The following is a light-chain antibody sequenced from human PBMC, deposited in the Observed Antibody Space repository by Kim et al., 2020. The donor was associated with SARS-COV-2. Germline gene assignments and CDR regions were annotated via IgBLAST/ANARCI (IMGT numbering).Light chain of an antibody. Sequence: AAGGDRVTSKWRASQSISRYLNWYRQKPGKAPELLIYAASSLQTGVPSRFSGSGSGADFTLTISSLQPEDFATYYRQQSSSTPRTFGQGTKVDIK. V-gene: IGKV1-39*01. CDR3: QQSSSTPRT. J-gene: IGKJ1*01. CDR1: QSISRY. CDR2: AAS.